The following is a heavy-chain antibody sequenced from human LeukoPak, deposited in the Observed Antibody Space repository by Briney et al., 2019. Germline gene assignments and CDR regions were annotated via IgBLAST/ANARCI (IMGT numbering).Heavy chain of an antibody. CDR3: ARVLRPFDWFDP. V-gene: IGHV1-2*02. D-gene: IGHD5/OR15-5a*01. CDR1: GYTFTGYY. J-gene: IGHJ5*02. Sequence: ASVKVSCKASGYTFTGYYMHWVRQAPGQGLEWMGWINPNSGGTNYAQKFQGRVTMTRDTSISTAYMELSRLRSDDTAGYYCARVLRPFDWFDPWGQGTLVTVSS. CDR2: INPNSGGT.